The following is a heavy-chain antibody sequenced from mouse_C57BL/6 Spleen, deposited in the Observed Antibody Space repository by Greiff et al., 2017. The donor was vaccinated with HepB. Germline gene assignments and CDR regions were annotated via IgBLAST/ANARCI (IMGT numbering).Heavy chain of an antibody. CDR2: IWSGGST. V-gene: IGHV2-2*01. D-gene: IGHD3-1*01. Sequence: QVQLKESGPGLVQPSQSLSITCTVSGFSLTSYGVHWVRQSPGKGLEWLGVIWSGGSTDYNAAFISRLSISKDNSKSQVFLKMNSLQADDTAIYYCARRGTSGFYYAMDYWGQGTSVTVSS. CDR3: ARRGTSGFYYAMDY. CDR1: GFSLTSYG. J-gene: IGHJ4*01.